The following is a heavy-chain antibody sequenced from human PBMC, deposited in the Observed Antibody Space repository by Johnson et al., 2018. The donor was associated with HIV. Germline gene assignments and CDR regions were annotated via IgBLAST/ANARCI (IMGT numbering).Heavy chain of an antibody. J-gene: IGHJ3*02. CDR3: ARGGVYKQFLAFDAFDI. Sequence: VQLVESGGDVVQPGRSLRLSCAASGFTVSSNYMSWVRQAPGKGLEWVSVIYSGGSNKYYGDSVKGRFTISRDNSKNMLFLQMNSLRAEDTAVYYCARGGVYKQFLAFDAFDIWGQGTMVTVSS. CDR2: IYSGGSNK. V-gene: IGHV3-66*02. D-gene: IGHD6-13*01. CDR1: GFTVSSNY.